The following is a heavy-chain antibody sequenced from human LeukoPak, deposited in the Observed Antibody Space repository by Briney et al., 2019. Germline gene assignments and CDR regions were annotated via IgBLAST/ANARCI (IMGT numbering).Heavy chain of an antibody. V-gene: IGHV3-7*01. Sequence: GGSLRLSCAASGFSFSSYWMSWVRQTPEKGLEFVANIDQGGSVRNYMDSLKGRCTISRDNAKKSLYLEINSLKADDTAVYYCARDPESSSFDLWGRGALVTVSS. D-gene: IGHD6-13*01. CDR2: IDQGGSVR. CDR3: ARDPESSSFDL. J-gene: IGHJ4*02. CDR1: GFSFSSYW.